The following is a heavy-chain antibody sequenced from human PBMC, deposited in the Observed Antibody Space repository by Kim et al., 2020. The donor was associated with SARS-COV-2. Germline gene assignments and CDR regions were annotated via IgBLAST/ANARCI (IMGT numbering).Heavy chain of an antibody. D-gene: IGHD1-26*01. Sequence: GTADYAQKFQGRVTITADESTSTAYMELSSLRSEDTAVYYCAREGGSSDYWGQGTLVTVSS. J-gene: IGHJ4*02. V-gene: IGHV1-69*01. CDR3: AREGGSSDY. CDR2: GTA.